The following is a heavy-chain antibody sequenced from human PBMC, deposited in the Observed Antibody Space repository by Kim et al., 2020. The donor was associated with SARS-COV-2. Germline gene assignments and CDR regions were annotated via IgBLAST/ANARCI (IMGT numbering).Heavy chain of an antibody. V-gene: IGHV3-23*01. CDR1: GFTFSSYA. Sequence: VGSLRLSCAASGFTFSSYAMSWVRQAPGKGLEWVSAISGSGGSTYYADSVKGRFTISRDNSKNTLYLQMNSLRAEDTAVYYCAKDGRYCSGGSCYSSLGVIGTETDYWGQGTLVTVSS. J-gene: IGHJ4*02. CDR2: ISGSGGST. D-gene: IGHD2-15*01. CDR3: AKDGRYCSGGSCYSSLGVIGTETDY.